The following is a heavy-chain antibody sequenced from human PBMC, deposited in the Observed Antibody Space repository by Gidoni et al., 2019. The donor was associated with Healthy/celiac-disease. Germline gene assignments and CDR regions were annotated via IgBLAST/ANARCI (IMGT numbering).Heavy chain of an antibody. V-gene: IGHV4-31*02. J-gene: IGHJ4*02. Sequence: IGYIYYSGSTYYNPSLKSRVTISVDTSKNQFSLKLSSVTAADTAVYYCARQTLHYDFWSGYYTDDYWGQGTLVTVSS. D-gene: IGHD3-3*01. CDR3: ARQTLHYDFWSGYYTDDY. CDR2: IYYSGST.